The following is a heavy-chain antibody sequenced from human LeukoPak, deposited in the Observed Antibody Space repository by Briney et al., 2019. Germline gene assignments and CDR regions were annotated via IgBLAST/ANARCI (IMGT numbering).Heavy chain of an antibody. D-gene: IGHD3-22*01. Sequence: SETLSPTCAVYGGSFSGYYWSWIRQPPGKGLEWIGEINHSGSTNYNPSLKSRVTISVDTSKNQFSLKLSSVTAADTAVYYCARDRYYNRLFDYWGQGTLVTVSS. CDR3: ARDRYYNRLFDY. CDR1: GGSFSGYY. J-gene: IGHJ4*02. V-gene: IGHV4-34*01. CDR2: INHSGST.